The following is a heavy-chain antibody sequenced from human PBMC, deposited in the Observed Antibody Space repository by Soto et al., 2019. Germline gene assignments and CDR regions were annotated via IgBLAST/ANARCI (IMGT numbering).Heavy chain of an antibody. V-gene: IGHV3-30*03. CDR2: ISKDGNVK. CDR3: TRELASRY. CDR1: GFTFSSYG. Sequence: QVQLVESGGGVVQPGRSLRLSCAASGFTFSSYGMHWVRQAPGKGLEWVAVISKDGNVKYYAESVKGGFTISRDNSKNTLYLSMHRLGAEDPAACSLTRELASRYWGLATLVTVSS. D-gene: IGHD6-6*01. J-gene: IGHJ4*02.